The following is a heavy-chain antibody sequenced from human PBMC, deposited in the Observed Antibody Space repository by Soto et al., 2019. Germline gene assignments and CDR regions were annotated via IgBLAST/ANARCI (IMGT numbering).Heavy chain of an antibody. D-gene: IGHD3-10*01. CDR1: GFTFSSYG. CDR3: ARAKNQGVRGPYPGWFDP. Sequence: QVQLVESGGGVVQPGRSLRLSCAASGFTFSSYGMHWVRQAPGKGLEWVAVIWYDGSNKYYADSVKGRFTISRDNSKNTLYLQMNSLRAEDTAVYYCARAKNQGVRGPYPGWFDPWGQGTLVTVSS. V-gene: IGHV3-33*01. J-gene: IGHJ5*02. CDR2: IWYDGSNK.